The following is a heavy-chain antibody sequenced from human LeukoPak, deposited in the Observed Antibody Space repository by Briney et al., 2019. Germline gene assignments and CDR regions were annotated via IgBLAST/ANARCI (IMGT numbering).Heavy chain of an antibody. CDR2: IYYSGST. J-gene: IGHJ4*02. CDR1: GGSISSSSYY. V-gene: IGHV4-61*05. D-gene: IGHD3-10*01. CDR3: ARTSGELLPFDY. Sequence: PSETLSLTCTVSGGSISSSSYYWGWIRQPPGKGLEWIGYIYYSGSTNYNPSLKSRVTISVDTSKNQFSLKLSSVTAADTAVYYCARTSGELLPFDYWGQGTLVTVSS.